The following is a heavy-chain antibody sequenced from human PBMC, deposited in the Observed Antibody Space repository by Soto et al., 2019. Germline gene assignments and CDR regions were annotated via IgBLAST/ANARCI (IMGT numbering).Heavy chain of an antibody. D-gene: IGHD3-3*01. CDR2: FYYSGCT. V-gene: IGHV4-39*01. CDR3: ARHRAHQGTIFGVVIIPVFEVFDY. CDR1: GGSISSSSYY. J-gene: IGHJ4*02. Sequence: PSETLALTRTVSGGSISSSSYYWGWIRQPPGKRLEGIGTFYYSGCTFYNPSLKSRVTISVDTSKNQFSLKLSSVTAADTAVYYCARHRAHQGTIFGVVIIPVFEVFDYWGQGTLVTVSS.